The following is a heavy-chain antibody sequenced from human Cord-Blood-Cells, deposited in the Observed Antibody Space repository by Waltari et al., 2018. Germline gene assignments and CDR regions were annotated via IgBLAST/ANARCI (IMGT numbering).Heavy chain of an antibody. D-gene: IGHD5-12*01. V-gene: IGHV3-30*18. Sequence: GFTFSSYGMHWVRQAPGKGLEWVAVISYDGSNKYYADSVKGRLTISRDNSKNTLYLQMNSLRAEDTAVYYCAKVGYSGYDNVGNFDYWGQGTLVTVSS. CDR2: ISYDGSNK. J-gene: IGHJ4*02. CDR3: AKVGYSGYDNVGNFDY. CDR1: GFTFSSYG.